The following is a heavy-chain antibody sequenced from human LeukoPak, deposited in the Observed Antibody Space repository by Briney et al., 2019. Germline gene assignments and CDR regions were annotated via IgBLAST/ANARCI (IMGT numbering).Heavy chain of an antibody. J-gene: IGHJ4*02. D-gene: IGHD5-24*01. V-gene: IGHV3-30-3*01. CDR1: GFTFSSFA. CDR3: AKAQPRWLQLDVGEIDY. Sequence: GGSLRLSCEASGFTFSSFAMHWVRQAPGKGLEWVAVISYDGSNKNYADSVKGRFTISRDNSENTLYLQMNSLRPEDTAVYYCAKAQPRWLQLDVGEIDYWGQGTLVTVSS. CDR2: ISYDGSNK.